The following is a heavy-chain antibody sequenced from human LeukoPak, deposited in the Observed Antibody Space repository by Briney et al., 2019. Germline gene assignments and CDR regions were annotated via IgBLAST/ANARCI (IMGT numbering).Heavy chain of an antibody. J-gene: IGHJ4*02. CDR1: GYTFTSYA. D-gene: IGHD4-17*01. V-gene: IGHV1-3*01. Sequence: GASVKVSCKASGYTFTSYAMHWVRQAPGQRLEWMGWINAGNGNTKYSQKFQGRVTITRDTSASTAYMELSSLRSEDTAVYYCARVDDYGDPPYEYWGQGTLVTVSS. CDR2: INAGNGNT. CDR3: ARVDDYGDPPYEY.